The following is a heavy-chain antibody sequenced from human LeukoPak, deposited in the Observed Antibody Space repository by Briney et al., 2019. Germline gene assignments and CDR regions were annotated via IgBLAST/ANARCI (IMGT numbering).Heavy chain of an antibody. D-gene: IGHD3-22*01. CDR3: ARDGLLDYYDSSGLSLFDY. V-gene: IGHV1-18*01. J-gene: IGHJ4*02. CDR2: ISAYNGST. Sequence: ASVKVSCKASGYTFTSYGISWVRQAPGQGLEWMGWISAYNGSTNYAQKLQGRVTMTTDTSTSTAYMELRSLRSDDTAVYYCARDGLLDYYDSSGLSLFDYWGQGTLVTVSS. CDR1: GYTFTSYG.